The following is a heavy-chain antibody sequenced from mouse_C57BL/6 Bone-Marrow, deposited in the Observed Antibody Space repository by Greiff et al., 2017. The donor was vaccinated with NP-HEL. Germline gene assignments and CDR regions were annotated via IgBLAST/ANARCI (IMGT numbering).Heavy chain of an antibody. V-gene: IGHV1-64*01. CDR1: GYTFTSYW. CDR3: ASQTAQARYTWCAY. CDR2: IHPNSGST. Sequence: VQLQQPGAELVKPGASVKLSCKASGYTFTSYWMHWVKQRPGQGLEWIGMIHPNSGSTNYNDKFKSKATLTVDKSSSTAYRQLSSLTSEDSAVYDGASQTAQARYTWCAYWGQGTLVTVSA. D-gene: IGHD3-2*02. J-gene: IGHJ3*01.